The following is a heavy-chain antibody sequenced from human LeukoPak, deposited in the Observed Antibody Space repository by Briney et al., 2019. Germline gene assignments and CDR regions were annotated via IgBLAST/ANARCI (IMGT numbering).Heavy chain of an antibody. CDR1: GGTFSSYA. V-gene: IGHV1-69*05. J-gene: IGHJ4*02. CDR3: ARGWELLYYFDY. D-gene: IGHD1-26*01. CDR2: IFPIFGTA. Sequence: SVKVSCKASGGTFSSYAISWVRQAPGQGLEWMGGIFPIFGTANYAQKFQGRVTITRNTSISTAYMELSSLRSEDTAVYYCARGWELLYYFDYWGQGTLVTVSS.